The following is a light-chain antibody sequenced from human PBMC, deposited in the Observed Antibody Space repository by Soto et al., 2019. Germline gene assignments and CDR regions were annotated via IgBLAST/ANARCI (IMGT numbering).Light chain of an antibody. Sequence: DIQMTQSPSSLSASVGDRVTITCRASQDISNDLGWYQQKPGTAPKRLIYSASSFQSGLPARFSGSGSGTEFTLIISGVRPEDFGTYYCLQYNSYPQTFGQGTKVDIK. CDR2: SAS. CDR1: QDISND. V-gene: IGKV1-17*01. CDR3: LQYNSYPQT. J-gene: IGKJ1*01.